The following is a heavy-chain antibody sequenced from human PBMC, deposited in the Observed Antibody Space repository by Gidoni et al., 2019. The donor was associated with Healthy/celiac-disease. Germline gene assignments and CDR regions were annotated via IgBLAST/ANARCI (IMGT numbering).Heavy chain of an antibody. D-gene: IGHD2-15*01. CDR3: ARDSRSGGNRFDY. CDR2: ISYDGSNK. V-gene: IGHV3-30-3*01. CDR1: DFPFSSYA. Sequence: QVPLVESGGCVVQPGRSLRLSCEAYDFPFSSYAMHWVRQAPGKGREWVAVISYDGSNKYYADSVKGRFTISRDNSKNTLYLQMNSLRAEDTAVYYCARDSRSGGNRFDYWGQGTLVTVSS. J-gene: IGHJ4*02.